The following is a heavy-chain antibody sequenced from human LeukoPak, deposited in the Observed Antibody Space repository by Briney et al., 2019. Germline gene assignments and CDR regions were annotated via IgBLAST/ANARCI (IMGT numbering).Heavy chain of an antibody. CDR2: IAASGTT. CDR3: ARFPYFEGFDY. J-gene: IGHJ4*02. V-gene: IGHV4-4*08. D-gene: IGHD3-9*01. Sequence: SKTLSLTCSVSGGSIESYYWSWIRQPPGKGLEFIGYIAASGTTKHNPSLKSRVTLSMDTSKNQFSLKLRSVTAADTAVYFCARFPYFEGFDYWGQGTQVIVSS. CDR1: GGSIESYY.